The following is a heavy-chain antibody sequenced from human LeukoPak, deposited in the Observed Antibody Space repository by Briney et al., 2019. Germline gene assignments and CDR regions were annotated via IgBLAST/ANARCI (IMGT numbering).Heavy chain of an antibody. V-gene: IGHV5-51*01. CDR1: GSIFNSYW. CDR3: AIRNPYDILTGEGEFDY. J-gene: IGHJ4*02. D-gene: IGHD3-9*01. Sequence: GASLQISGKGSGSIFNSYWIGCVRPLAGKVLECMGIIYPGDSDTRYSPSFQGQVTISADKSISTAYLQWSSLKASDTAMYYCAIRNPYDILTGEGEFDYWGQGTLVTVSS. CDR2: IYPGDSDT.